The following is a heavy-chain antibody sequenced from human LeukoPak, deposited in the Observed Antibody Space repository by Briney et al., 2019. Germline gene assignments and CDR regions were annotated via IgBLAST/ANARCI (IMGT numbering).Heavy chain of an antibody. J-gene: IGHJ4*02. CDR2: IYPGDSDT. CDR3: ATWGSSAWFDY. D-gene: IGHD6-19*01. V-gene: IGHV5-51*01. Sequence: GESLKISCKGSGYSSSTYWIGWVRKMPGKGLEYMGIIYPGDSDTRYSPSFQGQVTISADKSISAAYLQWSSLKASDTAIYYCATWGSSAWFDYWGQGTLVTVSS. CDR1: GYSSSTYW.